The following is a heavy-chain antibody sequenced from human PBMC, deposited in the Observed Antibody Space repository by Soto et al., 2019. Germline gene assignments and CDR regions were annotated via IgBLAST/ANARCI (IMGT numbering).Heavy chain of an antibody. CDR2: ISYTGDT. J-gene: IGHJ5*02. D-gene: IGHD2-21*02. CDR3: MRIVVGGTADL. Sequence: SENLSLTCSVSGDSVSSDRYFWTGIRQPPGKGLEWIAYISYTGDTNYNPSLKSRVTISVDTSRNQFSLTLTSVTAADTAVYFCMRIVVGGTADLWGPGSLVT. V-gene: IGHV4-61*01. CDR1: GDSVSSDRYF.